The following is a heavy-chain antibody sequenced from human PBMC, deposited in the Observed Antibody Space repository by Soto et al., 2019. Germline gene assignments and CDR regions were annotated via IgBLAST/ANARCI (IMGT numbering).Heavy chain of an antibody. D-gene: IGHD6-13*01. V-gene: IGHV3-23*01. CDR1: GFTFSSYA. Sequence: EVQLLESGGDLVQPGGSLRLSCAASGFTFSSYAMSWVRQAPGKGLEWVSTIRGTIDNTYYADSVKGRFTISRDTSTSTLFLHMKSLRAEDTAVYHCVKGVPGYFPPMADVWGQGTLVTVSS. J-gene: IGHJ4*02. CDR3: VKGVPGYFPPMADV. CDR2: IRGTIDNT.